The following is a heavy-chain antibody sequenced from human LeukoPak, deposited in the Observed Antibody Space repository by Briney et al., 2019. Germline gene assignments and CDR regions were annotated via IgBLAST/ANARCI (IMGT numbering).Heavy chain of an antibody. V-gene: IGHV3-30*02. CDR1: GFTFSSYA. CDR3: ARAGGELELDY. Sequence: PGGSLRLSCAASGFTFSSYAMHWVRQAPGKGLEWVAYIRYDGNNKYYADSVKGRFTISRDNSKNTLYLQMNSLRAEDTALYYCARAGGELELDYWGQGTLVTVSS. D-gene: IGHD1-7*01. J-gene: IGHJ4*02. CDR2: IRYDGNNK.